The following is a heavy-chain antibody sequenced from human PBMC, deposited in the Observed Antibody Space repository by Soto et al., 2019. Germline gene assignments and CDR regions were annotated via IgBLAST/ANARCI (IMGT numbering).Heavy chain of an antibody. CDR3: AKSFSGSGAARSSRTYYYYYYGMDV. D-gene: IGHD6-6*01. Sequence: PGGSLRLSCAASGFTFSSYGMHWVRQAPGKGLEWVAVISYDGSNKYYADSVKGRFTISRDNSKNTLYLQMNSLRAEDTAVYYCAKSFSGSGAARSSRTYYYYYYGMDVWGQGTTVTVSS. CDR1: GFTFSSYG. J-gene: IGHJ6*02. CDR2: ISYDGSNK. V-gene: IGHV3-30*18.